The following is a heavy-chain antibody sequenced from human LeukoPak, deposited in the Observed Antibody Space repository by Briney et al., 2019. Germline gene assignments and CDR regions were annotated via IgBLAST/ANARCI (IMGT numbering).Heavy chain of an antibody. CDR2: INHSGST. J-gene: IGHJ4*02. Sequence: SETLSLTCAVYGGSFSGYYWSWIRQPPGKGLEWIGEINHSGSTNYNPSLKSRVTISVDTSKNQFSLKLSSVTAADTAVYYCAASGRFSSNWGQGTLVTVSS. V-gene: IGHV4-34*01. D-gene: IGHD3-3*01. CDR3: AASGRFSSN. CDR1: GGSFSGYY.